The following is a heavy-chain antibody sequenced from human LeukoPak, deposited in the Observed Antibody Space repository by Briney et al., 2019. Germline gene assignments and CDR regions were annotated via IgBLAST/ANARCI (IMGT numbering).Heavy chain of an antibody. CDR3: AKSAPSKY. CDR1: GLTFGDYA. Sequence: PGGSLRLSCTVSGLTFGDYAMSWVCQAPGKGLEWVSHIISSAASTDYADSVKGRFTISRDNSKNTLYLQMTSLRAEDTAVYYCAKSAPSKYWGQGTLVTVSS. V-gene: IGHV3-23*01. D-gene: IGHD4-11*01. J-gene: IGHJ4*02. CDR2: IISSAAST.